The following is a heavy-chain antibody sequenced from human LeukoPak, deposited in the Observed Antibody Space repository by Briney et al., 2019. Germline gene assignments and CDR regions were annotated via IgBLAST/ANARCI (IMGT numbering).Heavy chain of an antibody. CDR3: AREYSSGWYNLGNYYYGMDV. J-gene: IGHJ6*02. CDR1: GFTFSTYW. D-gene: IGHD6-19*01. Sequence: GGSLRLSCAASGFTFSTYWMHWVRHAPGKGLVWVSRFNSDGRSTYYADSVKGRFTISRDNSKNTLYLQMNSLRAEDTAVYYCAREYSSGWYNLGNYYYGMDVWGQGTTVTVSS. V-gene: IGHV3-74*01. CDR2: FNSDGRST.